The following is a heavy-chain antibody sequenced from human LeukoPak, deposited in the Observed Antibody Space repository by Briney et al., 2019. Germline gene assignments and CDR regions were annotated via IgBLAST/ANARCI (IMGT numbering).Heavy chain of an antibody. J-gene: IGHJ4*02. Sequence: PGGSLRLSCAASGFTFSSYAMTWVRQAPGKGLEWVSGIRGSGGSTYYADSVKGRFTISRDNSKNTLYVQMNSLRAEDTAVYYCAKSDYYDSSGYYYGSDYWGQGTLVTVSS. D-gene: IGHD3-22*01. CDR3: AKSDYYDSSGYYYGSDY. V-gene: IGHV3-23*01. CDR2: IRGSGGST. CDR1: GFTFSSYA.